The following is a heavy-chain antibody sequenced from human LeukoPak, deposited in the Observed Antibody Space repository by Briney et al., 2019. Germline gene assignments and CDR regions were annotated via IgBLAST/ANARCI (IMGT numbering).Heavy chain of an antibody. CDR3: SRRFDC. V-gene: IGHV3-48*02. CDR1: GFAFSDYS. CDR2: IDGSGDTI. Sequence: GESLRLSCAASGFAFSDYSMNWVRQAPGKGLEWVSYIDGSGDTIYYADSVKGRFTISRDNAKNSLDLQMNSLRDEDTAVYYCSRRFDCWGQGTLVTVSP. J-gene: IGHJ4*02.